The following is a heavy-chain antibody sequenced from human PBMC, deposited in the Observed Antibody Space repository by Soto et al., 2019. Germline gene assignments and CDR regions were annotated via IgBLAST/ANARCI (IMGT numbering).Heavy chain of an antibody. CDR1: GFTFSSYG. V-gene: IGHV3-30*18. J-gene: IGHJ6*02. CDR2: ISFDGSNK. D-gene: IGHD6-13*01. Sequence: QVQLVESGGGVVQPGRSLRLSCAASGFTFSSYGMHWVRQAPGKGLEWVAVISFDGSNKYYADSVKDRFTISRDNSKNTLYLQMNSLRAEDTAVYYCEKERSSRYGMDVWGQGTTVTVSS. CDR3: EKERSSRYGMDV.